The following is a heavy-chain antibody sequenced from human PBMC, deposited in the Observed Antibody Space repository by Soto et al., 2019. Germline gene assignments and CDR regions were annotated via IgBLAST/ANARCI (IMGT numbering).Heavy chain of an antibody. CDR2: IDSDGSRI. J-gene: IGHJ4*02. D-gene: IGHD2-15*01. V-gene: IGHV3-74*01. CDR1: GFTFSNYW. Sequence: EVQLVESGGGLVQPGESLRLSCAASGFTFSNYWMHWVRQAPGKVLVWVSRIDSDGSRITYADFVKGRFTISRDNAKNTVYLHMNSLTAEDTAVYYCVRTSLVVAVATREDFWGQGTRVTVSS. CDR3: VRTSLVVAVATREDF.